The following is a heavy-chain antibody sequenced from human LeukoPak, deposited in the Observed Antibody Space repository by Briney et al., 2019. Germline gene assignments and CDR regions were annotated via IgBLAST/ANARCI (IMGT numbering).Heavy chain of an antibody. D-gene: IGHD3-10*01. Sequence: SETLSLTCTVSGYSISSGYYWGWIRQPPGKGLEWIGSIYHSGSTKYKSSLKSRVTISVDTSKNQFSLKLSSVTAADTAVYYCARGKEVITMLRGLKPGYYFDYWGQGTLVTVSS. V-gene: IGHV4-38-2*02. J-gene: IGHJ4*02. CDR2: IYHSGST. CDR3: ARGKEVITMLRGLKPGYYFDY. CDR1: GYSISSGYY.